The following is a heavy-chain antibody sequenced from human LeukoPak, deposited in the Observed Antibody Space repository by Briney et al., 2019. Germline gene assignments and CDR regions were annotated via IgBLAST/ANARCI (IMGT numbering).Heavy chain of an antibody. Sequence: KASETLSLTCTVSGGSISSGSYYWSWIRQPAGKGLEWIGRIYTSGSTNYNPSLKSRVTISVDTSKNQFSLKLSSVTAADTAVYYCARVYYSRSYDYWYFDLWGRGTLVTVSS. CDR1: GGSISSGSYY. CDR2: IYTSGST. D-gene: IGHD6-13*01. CDR3: ARVYYSRSYDYWYFDL. J-gene: IGHJ2*01. V-gene: IGHV4-61*02.